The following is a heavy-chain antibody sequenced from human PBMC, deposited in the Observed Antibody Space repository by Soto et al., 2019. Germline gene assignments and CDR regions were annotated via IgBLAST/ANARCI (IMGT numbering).Heavy chain of an antibody. D-gene: IGHD3-10*01. J-gene: IGHJ6*02. CDR3: ARGGSLWFGELSAYYYGMDV. V-gene: IGHV1-24*01. Sequence: GASVKVSCKVSGYTLTELSMHWVRQAPGKGLEWMGGFDPEDGETNYAQKFQGWVTMTRDTSISTAYMELSRLRSDDTAVYYCARGGSLWFGELSAYYYGMDVWGQGTTVTVSS. CDR1: GYTLTELS. CDR2: FDPEDGET.